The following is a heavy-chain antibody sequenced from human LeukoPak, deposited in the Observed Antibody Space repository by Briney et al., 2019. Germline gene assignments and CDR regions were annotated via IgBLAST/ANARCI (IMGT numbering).Heavy chain of an antibody. J-gene: IGHJ4*02. CDR2: IKNKPDGGTT. Sequence: GGSLRLSCAASGFTFSHAWMSWVRQAPGKGLEWVGRIKNKPDGGTTDYAAPVQGRFTISRDDSKNTLSLQMNSLKAEDTAVYYCTVVKYVSGSYPLGYWGQGTLVTVSS. V-gene: IGHV3-15*01. CDR3: TVVKYVSGSYPLGY. D-gene: IGHD3-10*01. CDR1: GFTFSHAW.